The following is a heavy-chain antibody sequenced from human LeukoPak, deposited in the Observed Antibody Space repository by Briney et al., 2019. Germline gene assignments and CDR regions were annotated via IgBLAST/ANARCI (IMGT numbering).Heavy chain of an antibody. CDR2: MNPNSGNT. CDR3: ARGPGAGYYDFWSGYYSYAFDI. CDR1: GYTFTSYD. V-gene: IGHV1-8*01. D-gene: IGHD3-3*01. J-gene: IGHJ3*02. Sequence: ASVKVSCKASGYTFTSYDINWVRQATGQGLEWMGWMNPNSGNTGYAQKFQGRVTMTRNTSISTAYMELSSLRSEDTAVYYCARGPGAGYYDFWSGYYSYAFDIWGQGTMVTVSS.